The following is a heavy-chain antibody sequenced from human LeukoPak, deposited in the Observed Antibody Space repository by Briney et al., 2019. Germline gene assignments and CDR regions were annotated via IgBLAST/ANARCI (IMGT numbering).Heavy chain of an antibody. J-gene: IGHJ6*03. CDR1: GYTFTGYY. Sequence: ASVKVSCKASGYTFTGYYMHWVRQAPGQGLEWMGWINPNSGGTNYAQKFQGRVTMTRDTSISTAYMELSRLRSDDTAVYYCARVPGMVSGWYTNYYYYYMDVWGKGTTVTVSS. CDR3: ARVPGMVSGWYTNYYYYYMDV. V-gene: IGHV1-2*02. CDR2: INPNSGGT. D-gene: IGHD6-19*01.